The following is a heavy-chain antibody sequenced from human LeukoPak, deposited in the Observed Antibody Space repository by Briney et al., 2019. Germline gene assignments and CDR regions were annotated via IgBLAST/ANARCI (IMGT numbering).Heavy chain of an antibody. V-gene: IGHV4-39*01. CDR2: IYYGSGST. Sequence: SETLSLTCTVSGDSITSSSYNWGWIRQSPGKGLEWIGSIYYGSGSTYYNPSLKSRITISIDTSKNQFSLKLSSVTAADTAVYYCARSWATRHGNYGPPDSWGQGALVTVSS. CDR3: ARSWATRHGNYGPPDS. D-gene: IGHD3-10*01. CDR1: GDSITSSSYN. J-gene: IGHJ4*02.